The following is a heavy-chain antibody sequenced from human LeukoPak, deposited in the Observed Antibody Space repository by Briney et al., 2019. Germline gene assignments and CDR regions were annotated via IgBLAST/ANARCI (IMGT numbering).Heavy chain of an antibody. CDR2: IIPILGIA. CDR1: GGTFSSYT. D-gene: IGHD2-15*01. CDR3: ARALRSAAIDY. V-gene: IGHV1-69*02. Sequence: GASVKVSCEASGGTFSSYTISWVRQAPGQGLEWMGRIIPILGIANYAQKFQGRVTITADKSTSTAYMELSSLRSEDTAVYYCARALRSAAIDYWGQGTLVTVSS. J-gene: IGHJ4*02.